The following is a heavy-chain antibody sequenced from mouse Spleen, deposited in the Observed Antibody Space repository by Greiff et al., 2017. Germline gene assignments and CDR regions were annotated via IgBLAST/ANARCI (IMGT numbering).Heavy chain of an antibody. D-gene: IGHD1-1*01. CDR3: TRDTTVVAFDY. CDR1: GYTFTDYE. CDR2: IDPETGGT. Sequence: VKLMESGAELVRPGASVTLSCKASGYTFTDYEMHWVKQTPVHGLEWIGAIDPETGGTAYNQKFKGKAILTADKSSSTAYMELRSLTSEDSAVYYCTRDTTVVAFDYWGQGTTLTVSS. V-gene: IGHV1-15*01. J-gene: IGHJ2*01.